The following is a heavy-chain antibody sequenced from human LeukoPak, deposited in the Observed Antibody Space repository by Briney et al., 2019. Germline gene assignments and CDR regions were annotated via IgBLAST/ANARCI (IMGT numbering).Heavy chain of an antibody. CDR1: GFTFSNYA. J-gene: IGHJ4*02. CDR3: ARQYSTLSEFDY. D-gene: IGHD2/OR15-2a*01. CDR2: INSDGTST. V-gene: IGHV3-74*01. Sequence: GGSLRLSCGAFGFTFSNYAMSWVRQAPGKGLVWVSRINSDGTSTSSADSVKGRFTISRDNAKNTLYLQMNSLRAEDTAVYYCARQYSTLSEFDYWGQGTLVTVSS.